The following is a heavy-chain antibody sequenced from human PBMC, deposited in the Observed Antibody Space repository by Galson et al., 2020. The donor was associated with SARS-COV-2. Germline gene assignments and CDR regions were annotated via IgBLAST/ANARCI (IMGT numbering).Heavy chain of an antibody. J-gene: IGHJ4*02. CDR3: ARDQVYGGNPAY. V-gene: IGHV1-18*04. CDR1: GYTFTNYR. CDR2: ISPYNGNT. Sequence: ASVKVSCKTSGYTFTNYRITWVRQAPGQGLEWMGWISPYNGNTEYAQKVQGRVTMTTDTSTTTAYMELRGLRSDDTAVYYCARDQVYGGNPAYGGQGSLVTVSS. D-gene: IGHD3-10*01.